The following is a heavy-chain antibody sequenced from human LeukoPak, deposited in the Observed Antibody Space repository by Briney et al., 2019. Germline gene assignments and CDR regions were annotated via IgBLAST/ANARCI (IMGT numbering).Heavy chain of an antibody. Sequence: ASVKVSCKASGGTFSSYAISWVRQAPGQGLEWMGWINPNSGGTNYAQKFQGRVTMTRDTSINTAYMELSRLRSDDTAVYYCAREKQGSLNYWGQGTLVTVSS. V-gene: IGHV1-2*02. CDR1: GGTFSSYA. CDR3: AREKQGSLNY. J-gene: IGHJ4*02. D-gene: IGHD3-10*01. CDR2: INPNSGGT.